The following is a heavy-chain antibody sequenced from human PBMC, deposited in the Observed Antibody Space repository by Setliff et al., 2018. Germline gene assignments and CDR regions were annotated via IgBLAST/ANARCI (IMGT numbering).Heavy chain of an antibody. CDR2: IYHDGND. D-gene: IGHD1-1*01. Sequence: SETLSLTCNVSGASVSSYYWSWIRQPPGKGLEWIGEIYHDGNDKFYPSVHYSPSLKSRVTISIDKSNNQFSLKLTSMTAADTALYYCAKGGGRYHSDSRGQGILVTVSS. J-gene: IGHJ4*02. CDR3: AKGGGRYHSDS. V-gene: IGHV4-59*02. CDR1: GASVSSYY.